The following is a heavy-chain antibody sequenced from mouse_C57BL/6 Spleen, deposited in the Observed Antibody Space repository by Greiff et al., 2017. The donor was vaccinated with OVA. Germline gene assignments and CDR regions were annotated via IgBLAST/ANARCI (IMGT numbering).Heavy chain of an antibody. CDR1: GYTFTSYG. CDR3: AGEEDVEYAMGD. Sequence: VQLVESGAELVRPGSSVKLSCKASGYTFTSYGISWVKQRTGQGLEWIGEIYPSGGNTYYNEKFKGKATLTEDKSSSTEYLELRSLTSEGTAVYDCAGEEDVEYAMGDWGQGTSVTVSS. CDR2: IYPSGGNT. V-gene: IGHV1-81*01. J-gene: IGHJ4*01.